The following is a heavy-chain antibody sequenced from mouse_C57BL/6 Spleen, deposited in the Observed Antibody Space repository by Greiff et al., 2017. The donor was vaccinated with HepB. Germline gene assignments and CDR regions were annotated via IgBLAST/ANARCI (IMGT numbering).Heavy chain of an antibody. D-gene: IGHD1-1*01. Sequence: QVQLKESGPELVKPGASVKISCKASGYAFSSSWMNWVTQRPGKGLEWIGRIYPGDGDTNYNGTFKGKATLTADKSYSTAYMQLSSLTSEDSAVYCCARTSDYDGSSTGYFDVWGTGTTVTVSS. CDR1: GYAFSSSW. V-gene: IGHV1-82*01. CDR2: IYPGDGDT. CDR3: ARTSDYDGSSTGYFDV. J-gene: IGHJ1*03.